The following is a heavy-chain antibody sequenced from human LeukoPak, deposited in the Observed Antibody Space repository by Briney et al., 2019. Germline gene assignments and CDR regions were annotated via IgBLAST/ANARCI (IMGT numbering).Heavy chain of an antibody. J-gene: IGHJ6*03. Sequence: GGSLRLSCAASGFTVSSNYMSWVRQAPGKGLEWVSVIYSGGSTYYADSVKGRFTISRDNSKNTLCLQMNSLRAEDTAVYYCARGRSWYNYYYYYMDVWGKGTTVTVSS. CDR2: IYSGGST. D-gene: IGHD6-13*01. CDR3: ARGRSWYNYYYYYMDV. CDR1: GFTVSSNY. V-gene: IGHV3-53*01.